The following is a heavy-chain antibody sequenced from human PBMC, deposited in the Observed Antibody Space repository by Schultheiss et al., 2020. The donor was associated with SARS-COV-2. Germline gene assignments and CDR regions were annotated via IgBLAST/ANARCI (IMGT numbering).Heavy chain of an antibody. J-gene: IGHJ4*02. Sequence: GESLKISCAASGFTFSSYGMHWVRQAPGKGLEWVAVISYDGSNKYYADSVKGRFTISRDNSKNTLYLQMNSLRAEDTAVYYCARDRGGSGSSLPWGFDYWGQGTLVTVSS. CDR1: GFTFSSYG. D-gene: IGHD3-10*01. CDR3: ARDRGGSGSSLPWGFDY. V-gene: IGHV3-30*03. CDR2: ISYDGSNK.